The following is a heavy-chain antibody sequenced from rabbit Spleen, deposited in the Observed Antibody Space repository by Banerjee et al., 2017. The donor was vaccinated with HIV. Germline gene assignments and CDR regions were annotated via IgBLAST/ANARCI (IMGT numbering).Heavy chain of an antibody. Sequence: QSLEESGGGLVKPGASLTLTCKASGIDFSAYYDMCWVRQAPGKGLEWIGCIDTTVGNTWYASWAKGRFTISKSSSTTVTLQVTSLTAADSATYFCARDARASDHRIRLDLWGQGTLVTV. CDR2: IDTTVGNT. CDR3: ARDARASDHRIRLDL. J-gene: IGHJ3*01. D-gene: IGHD1-1*01. CDR1: GIDFSAYYD. V-gene: IGHV1S40*01.